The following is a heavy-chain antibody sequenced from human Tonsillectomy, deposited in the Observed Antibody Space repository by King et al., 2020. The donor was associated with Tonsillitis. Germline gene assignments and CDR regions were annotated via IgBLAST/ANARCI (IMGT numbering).Heavy chain of an antibody. J-gene: IGHJ4*02. CDR2: IYGDART. Sequence: QLVQSGGGLVHPGGSLRLACSASGVSVSSNYISWVRQTPGKGLEWMSVIYGDARTFNAEPVRARLTVHIDNSENKVYLQMNSLIVEDTAIYYCARGGWTSLDYWGQGTPVTVSS. D-gene: IGHD3/OR15-3a*01. CDR3: ARGGWTSLDY. V-gene: IGHV3-66*01. CDR1: GVSVSSNY.